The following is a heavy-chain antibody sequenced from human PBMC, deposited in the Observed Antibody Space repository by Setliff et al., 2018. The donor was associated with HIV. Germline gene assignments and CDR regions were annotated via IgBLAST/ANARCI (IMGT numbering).Heavy chain of an antibody. CDR2: IIPICGTA. Sequence: SVKVSCKASXXXFSSDAISWVRQAPGQGLEGMGGIIPICGTANYEQKFQGRGTXTADESTSTAYMELSSLGSEDTAVYYCARDQGLTVTHSDDAFDIWGQGTMVTVSS. D-gene: IGHD4-17*01. V-gene: IGHV1-69*13. CDR1: XXXFSSDA. J-gene: IGHJ3*02. CDR3: ARDQGLTVTHSDDAFDI.